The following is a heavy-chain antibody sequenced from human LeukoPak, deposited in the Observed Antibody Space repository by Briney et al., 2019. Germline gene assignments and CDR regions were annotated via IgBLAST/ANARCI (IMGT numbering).Heavy chain of an antibody. CDR2: IYYSGST. CDR3: ARASQSSGSFEI. J-gene: IGHJ3*02. D-gene: IGHD1-26*01. Sequence: PSETLSLTCTASGGSISSYYWSWIRQPPGKGLEWIGYIYYSGSTNYNPSLKSRVTISVDTSKNQFSLKLSSVTAADTAVYYCARASQSSGSFEIWGQGTMVTVSS. CDR1: GGSISSYY. V-gene: IGHV4-59*08.